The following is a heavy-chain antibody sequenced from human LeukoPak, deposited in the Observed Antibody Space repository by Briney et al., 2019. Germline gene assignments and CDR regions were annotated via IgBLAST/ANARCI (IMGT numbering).Heavy chain of an antibody. Sequence: GGSLRLSCAASGFTFSSYGMSWVRQAPGKGLEWVSALSGSGVNTYYAASVKGRFTNSRDNSKHTLYLQMNSLRPEDTAIYYCAKFPSSHIVVVVAATWGQGTLVTVSS. D-gene: IGHD2-15*01. J-gene: IGHJ5*02. CDR2: LSGSGVNT. CDR3: AKFPSSHIVVVVAAT. CDR1: GFTFSSYG. V-gene: IGHV3-23*01.